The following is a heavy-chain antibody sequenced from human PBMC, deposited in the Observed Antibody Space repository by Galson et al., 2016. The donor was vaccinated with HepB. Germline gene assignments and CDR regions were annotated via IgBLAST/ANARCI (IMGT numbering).Heavy chain of an antibody. D-gene: IGHD2-21*02. J-gene: IGHJ4*02. CDR1: GYTFTNXG. CDR3: ARDVRVVTAILLFDY. CDR2: XSAYNGNT. Sequence: SVKVSCKASGYTFTNXGFSXXRQAXXQGLXXMGXXSAYNGNTXYAQKLXGRVTMTTDTSTSIAYMELRSLKSDDTAVYYCARDVRVVTAILLFDYWGQGTPVTVSS. V-gene: IGHV1-18*01.